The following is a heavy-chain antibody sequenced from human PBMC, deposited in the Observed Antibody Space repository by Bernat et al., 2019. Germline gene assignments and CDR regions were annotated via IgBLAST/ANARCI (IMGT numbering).Heavy chain of an antibody. Sequence: VQLVESGGGLVKPGGSLRLSCAASGFTFSSYSMNWVRQAPGKGLEWIGSIYHSGSTYYNPSLKSRVTISVDTSKNQFSLKLSSVTAADTAVYYCARDEGGVTGTTSVDPWGQGTLVTVSS. J-gene: IGHJ5*02. CDR3: ARDEGGVTGTTSVDP. D-gene: IGHD1-7*01. CDR2: IYHSGST. CDR1: GFTFSSYS. V-gene: IGHV4-38-2*02.